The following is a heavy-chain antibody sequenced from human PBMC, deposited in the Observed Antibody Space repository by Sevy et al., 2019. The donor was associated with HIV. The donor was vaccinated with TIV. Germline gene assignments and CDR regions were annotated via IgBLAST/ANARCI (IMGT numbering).Heavy chain of an antibody. V-gene: IGHV4-4*07. CDR1: GGSISSYY. D-gene: IGHD3-10*01. CDR2: IYTSGST. J-gene: IGHJ4*02. Sequence: SQTLSLTCTVSGGSISSYYWSWIRQPAGKGLEWIGRIYTSGSTNYNPSLKSRVTMSVDTSKNQFSLKLSSVTAADTAVYYCARDPGRYYGSGSYQPDDYWGQGTLVTVSS. CDR3: ARDPGRYYGSGSYQPDDY.